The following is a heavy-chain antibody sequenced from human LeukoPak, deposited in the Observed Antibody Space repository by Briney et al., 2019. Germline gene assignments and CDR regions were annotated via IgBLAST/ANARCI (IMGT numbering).Heavy chain of an antibody. Sequence: ASVKISCKVSGYTFTDYYMHWVQQAPGKGLEWMGLVDPEDGETIYAEKFQGRVTITADTSTDTAYMELSSLRSEDTAVYYCATVTGRFWGGGHDAFDTWRQGTMGTVSS. V-gene: IGHV1-69-2*01. CDR1: GYTFTDYY. CDR2: VDPEDGET. CDR3: ATVTGRFWGGGHDAFDT. D-gene: IGHD3-10*01. J-gene: IGHJ3*02.